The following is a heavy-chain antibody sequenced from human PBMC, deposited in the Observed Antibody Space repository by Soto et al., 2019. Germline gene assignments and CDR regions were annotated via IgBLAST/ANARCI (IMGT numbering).Heavy chain of an antibody. CDR2: TIPIFGTA. Sequence: QVQLVQSGAEVKKPGSSVKVSCKASGGTFSSYSINWVRQAPGQELEWMGETIPIFGTANYAQKFQGRVTITADEATSTAYMELSSLRSEDTAVYYCARDGGRHTGGIDYWGQGTLVTVSS. CDR3: ARDGGRHTGGIDY. J-gene: IGHJ4*02. D-gene: IGHD1-26*01. V-gene: IGHV1-69*01. CDR1: GGTFSSYS.